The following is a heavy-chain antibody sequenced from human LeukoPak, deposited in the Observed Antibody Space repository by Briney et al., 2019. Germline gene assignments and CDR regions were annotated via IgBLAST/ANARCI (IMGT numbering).Heavy chain of an antibody. CDR2: IYPGDSDT. Sequence: GESLKISCKGAGYSFTNYWIGGVRHMPGKDLEWMGVIYPGDSDTRYSPSFQGQVTISVHKSNSTAYLQWSSLKASDTAMYYCARQGGGYSYAHFDYWGQGTLVTVSS. J-gene: IGHJ4*02. CDR1: GYSFTNYW. CDR3: ARQGGGYSYAHFDY. D-gene: IGHD5-18*01. V-gene: IGHV5-51*01.